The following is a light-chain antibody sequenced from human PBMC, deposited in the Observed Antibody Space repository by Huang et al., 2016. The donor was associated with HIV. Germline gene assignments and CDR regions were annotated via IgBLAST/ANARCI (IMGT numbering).Light chain of an antibody. CDR3: QQLHDYPVT. J-gene: IGKJ5*01. CDR2: AAS. Sequence: IQLTQSPSSLSASVGDRVIITCRASQDISNSLAWYQQKPGNAPKSLIFAASTLQSGVSSRFSGSASVTYFTLTINGLQPEDFATYYCQQLHDYPVTFGQGTRLDI. CDR1: QDISNS. V-gene: IGKV1-9*01.